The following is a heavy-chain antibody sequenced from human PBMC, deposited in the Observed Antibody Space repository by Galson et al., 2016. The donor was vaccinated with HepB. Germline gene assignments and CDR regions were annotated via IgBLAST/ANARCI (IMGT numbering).Heavy chain of an antibody. V-gene: IGHV5-10-1*01. CDR3: ARMPGRDWFDP. D-gene: IGHD3-10*01. J-gene: IGHJ5*02. CDR2: IDPRDSNA. CDR1: GYTFTYYW. Sequence: QSGAAVKKAGESLRISCSASGYTFTYYWLTWVRQMPGKGLEWIGRIDPRDSNAKYSPSFQGHVTLSVDNSINTAYLQWTTLKASDTAIYYCARMPGRDWFDPWGQGTLVTVSS.